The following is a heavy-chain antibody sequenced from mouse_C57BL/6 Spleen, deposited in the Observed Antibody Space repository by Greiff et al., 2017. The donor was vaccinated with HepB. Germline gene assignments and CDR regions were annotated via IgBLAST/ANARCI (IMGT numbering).Heavy chain of an antibody. CDR2: IDPETGGT. CDR3: TRGNYSGSSLDY. J-gene: IGHJ2*01. D-gene: IGHD1-1*01. Sequence: QVQLQQSGAELVRPGASVTLSCKASGYTFTDYEMHWVKQTPVHGLEWIGAIDPETGGTAYNQKFKGKAILTADKSSSTAYMELRSLTSEDSAVYYCTRGNYSGSSLDYWGQGTTLTVSS. CDR1: GYTFTDYE. V-gene: IGHV1-15*01.